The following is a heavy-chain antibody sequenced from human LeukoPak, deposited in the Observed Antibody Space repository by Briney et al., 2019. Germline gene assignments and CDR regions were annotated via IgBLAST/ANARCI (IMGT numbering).Heavy chain of an antibody. J-gene: IGHJ2*01. D-gene: IGHD4-17*01. CDR3: AKDPRTTVTRGYFDL. CDR1: GFTFSSYA. Sequence: GGSLRLSCAASGFTFSSYAMNWVRRAPGKGLEWVTAISANGGNTYYADAVKGRFTISRDNSKNTLYLQVNSLRAEDTAVYYCAKDPRTTVTRGYFDLWGRGTQVTVSS. V-gene: IGHV3-23*01. CDR2: ISANGGNT.